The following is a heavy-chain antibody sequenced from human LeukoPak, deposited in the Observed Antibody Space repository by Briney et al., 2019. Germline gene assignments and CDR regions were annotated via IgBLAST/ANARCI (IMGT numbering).Heavy chain of an antibody. J-gene: IGHJ5*02. CDR2: ISSSGSTI. CDR3: ARGLDDYYGSGSYYNVGNWFDP. V-gene: IGHV3-48*03. Sequence: GGSLRLSCAASGFTFSSYEMNWVRQAPGKGLEWVSYISSSGSTIYYADSVKGRFTISRDNAKNSLYLQMNSMRAEDTAVYYCARGLDDYYGSGSYYNVGNWFDPWGQGTLVTVSS. CDR1: GFTFSSYE. D-gene: IGHD3-10*01.